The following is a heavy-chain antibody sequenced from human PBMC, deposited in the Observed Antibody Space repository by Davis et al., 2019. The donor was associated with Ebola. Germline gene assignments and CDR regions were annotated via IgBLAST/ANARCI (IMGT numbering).Heavy chain of an antibody. J-gene: IGHJ5*02. CDR3: ARVPLLTLVLWFDP. D-gene: IGHD6-6*01. Sequence: ASVKVSCKASGYTFTGYYMHWVRQAPGQGLEWMGWINPNSGGTNYAQKFQGRVTMTRDMSISTAYMEVRRLRSDDTAVYYCARVPLLTLVLWFDPWGQGTLVTVSS. CDR2: INPNSGGT. V-gene: IGHV1-2*02. CDR1: GYTFTGYY.